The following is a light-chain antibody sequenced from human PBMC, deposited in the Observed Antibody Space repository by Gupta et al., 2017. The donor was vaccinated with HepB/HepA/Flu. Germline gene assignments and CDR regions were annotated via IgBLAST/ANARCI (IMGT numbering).Light chain of an antibody. CDR3: SSYAGSYTFLV. CDR1: NNDVGYYNY. Sequence: QSALTQPRSVSGSPGQSVPIPCTGTNNDVGYYNYVSWYQQHPGNAPKLMIYDVNNRPSGVPDRFSGAKSGNTASLTISGLQAEDEADYYCSSYAGSYTFLVFGGGTKLTVL. J-gene: IGLJ2*01. CDR2: DVN. V-gene: IGLV2-11*01.